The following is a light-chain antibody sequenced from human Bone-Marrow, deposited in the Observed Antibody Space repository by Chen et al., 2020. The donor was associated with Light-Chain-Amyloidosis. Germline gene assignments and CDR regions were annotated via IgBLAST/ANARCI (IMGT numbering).Light chain of an antibody. V-gene: IGLV2-8*01. Sequence: QSPLTQPPSAAGSPGQAVPIPCGGTTGHIGHYNFVYWYQKHPGKAPKPSIYEVNKRPSGVPDRFSGSKSGDTASLTVAGLQAEDEADYYCSSDAGSNTFVFGIGTKVTVL. J-gene: IGLJ1*01. CDR2: EVN. CDR3: SSDAGSNTFV. CDR1: TGHIGHYNF.